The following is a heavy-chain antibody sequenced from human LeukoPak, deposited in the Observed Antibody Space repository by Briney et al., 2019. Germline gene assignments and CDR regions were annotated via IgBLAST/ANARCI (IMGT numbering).Heavy chain of an antibody. CDR1: GFTFSTYN. V-gene: IGHV3-30*02. Sequence: PGGSLRLSCAASGFTFSTYNMNWVRQSPGKGLEWVAYIHYDGSIKLYGDSVKGRFTISRDNSKNTVHLQMNSVGPEDTALYYCAKDVVGQQWVENYWGQGTLVTVSS. D-gene: IGHD6-19*01. CDR2: IHYDGSIK. CDR3: AKDVVGQQWVENY. J-gene: IGHJ4*02.